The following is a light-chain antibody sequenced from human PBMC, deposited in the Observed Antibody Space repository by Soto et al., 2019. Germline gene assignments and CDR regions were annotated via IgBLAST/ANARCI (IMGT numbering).Light chain of an antibody. CDR1: ESVSDNY. CDR2: GAS. CDR3: QQYGSSPLT. V-gene: IGKV3-20*01. J-gene: IGKJ4*01. Sequence: EIVLTQSPGTLSLSPGERATLSCRARESVSDNYLAWYRQRSGQAPRLVIYGASSRASAVPDRFSGSGSGADFTLTISRLEPEDFAVYYCQQYGSSPLTFGGGTKVDIK.